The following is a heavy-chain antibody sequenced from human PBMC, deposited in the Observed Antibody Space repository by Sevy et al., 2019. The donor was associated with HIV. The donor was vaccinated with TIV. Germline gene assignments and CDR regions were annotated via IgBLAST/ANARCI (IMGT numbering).Heavy chain of an antibody. D-gene: IGHD6-19*01. V-gene: IGHV3-23*01. J-gene: IGHJ4*02. CDR1: GFTFSSYA. Sequence: GGSLRLSCAASGFTFSSYAMSWVRQAPGKGLQWVSAISESGGTTYYADSVKGRFTISRDNSKNTLYLQMNSLRAEDTAVYYCANARIEVAATTGGVFDYWGQGTLVTVSS. CDR2: ISESGGTT. CDR3: ANARIEVAATTGGVFDY.